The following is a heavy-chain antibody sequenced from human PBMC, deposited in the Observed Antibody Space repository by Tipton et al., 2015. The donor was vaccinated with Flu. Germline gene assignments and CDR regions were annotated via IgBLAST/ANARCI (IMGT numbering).Heavy chain of an antibody. CDR3: ARDRGSCNIHLEYHYYYGMDV. CDR2: ISGYDGDT. CDR1: GYTFSNYG. Sequence: QMQLVQSGVEVKKPGASVKVSCKASGYTFSNYGITWVRQAPGQGLEWMGWISGYDGDTNYAEKLQGRVTMTTDTSTNTAYMELRGLKSDDTAMYYCARDRGSCNIHLEYHYYYGMDVWGQGTTVTVSS. J-gene: IGHJ6*02. D-gene: IGHD1-26*01. V-gene: IGHV1-18*01.